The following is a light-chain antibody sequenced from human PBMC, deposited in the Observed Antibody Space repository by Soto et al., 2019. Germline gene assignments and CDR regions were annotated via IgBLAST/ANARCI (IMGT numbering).Light chain of an antibody. CDR1: QSVRSSY. Sequence: EIVLTQSPGTLYLSPGERATLSCRASQSVRSSYLAWYQQKPGQAPRLLIYDASSRATAIPDRFSGSGSGTDFTLTISILEPEDFAVYYCQQYGGSPLTFGGGTKVEL. J-gene: IGKJ4*01. CDR2: DAS. CDR3: QQYGGSPLT. V-gene: IGKV3-20*01.